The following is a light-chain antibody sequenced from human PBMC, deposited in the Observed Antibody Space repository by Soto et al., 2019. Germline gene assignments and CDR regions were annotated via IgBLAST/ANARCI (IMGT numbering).Light chain of an antibody. Sequence: ALTQPASVSGSPGQSITISCTGTSSDIGDFNYVSWYQQHPGKAPKFMIYDVSSRPSGVSSRFSGSKSGNTASLTISGLQAEDEADYYCSSFTTSGTLLVFGGGTQLTVL. J-gene: IGLJ3*02. CDR2: DVS. CDR3: SSFTTSGTLLV. V-gene: IGLV2-14*01. CDR1: SSDIGDFNY.